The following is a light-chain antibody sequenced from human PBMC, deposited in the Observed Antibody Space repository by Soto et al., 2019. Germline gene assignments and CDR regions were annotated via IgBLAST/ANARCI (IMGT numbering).Light chain of an antibody. Sequence: SVLTQPPSASGSPGQSVAISCTGTSSDVGGYNYVSWYQQHPGKAPKLMIYEVNKRPSGVPDRFSGSKSGNTDSLTVSGLQAEDEADYYCSSYAGSSNFFGTGTKVTVL. J-gene: IGLJ1*01. CDR1: SSDVGGYNY. CDR3: SSYAGSSNF. V-gene: IGLV2-8*01. CDR2: EVN.